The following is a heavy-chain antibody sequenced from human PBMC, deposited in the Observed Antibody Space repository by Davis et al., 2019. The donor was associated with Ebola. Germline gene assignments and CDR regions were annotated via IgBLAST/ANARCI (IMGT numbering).Heavy chain of an antibody. V-gene: IGHV3-30*02. CDR1: GFTFSSYG. J-gene: IGHJ4*02. Sequence: PGGSLRLSCAASGFTFSSYGMHWVRQAPGKGLEWVAVIWYDGSNKYYADPVKGRFTISRDNSKNTLYLQMNSLRAEDTALYYCAKDSSGYYYGPPDYWGQGTLVTVSS. CDR2: IWYDGSNK. CDR3: AKDSSGYYYGPPDY. D-gene: IGHD3-22*01.